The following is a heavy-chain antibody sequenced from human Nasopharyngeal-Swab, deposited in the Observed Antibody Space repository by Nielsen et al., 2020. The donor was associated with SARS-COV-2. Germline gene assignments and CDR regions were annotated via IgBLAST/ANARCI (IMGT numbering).Heavy chain of an antibody. CDR3: ARDNHDYN. J-gene: IGHJ4*02. D-gene: IGHD4-11*01. CDR2: IYHSGST. V-gene: IGHV4-38-2*02. Sequence: SETLSLTCTVSGSSISSSYYWGWIRQPPGKGLEWIGSIYHSGSTYYNPSLKSRVTISVDTSKNQFSLKLSSVTAADTAVYYCARDNHDYNWGQGTLVTVSS. CDR1: GSSISSSYY.